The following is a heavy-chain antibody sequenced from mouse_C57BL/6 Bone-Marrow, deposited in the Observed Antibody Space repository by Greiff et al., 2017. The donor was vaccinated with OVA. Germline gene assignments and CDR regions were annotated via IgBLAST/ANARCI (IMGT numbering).Heavy chain of an antibody. D-gene: IGHD2-3*01. V-gene: IGHV1-77*01. J-gene: IGHJ3*01. CDR2: IGPGSGST. CDR1: GYTFTDYY. CDR3: ARWGGWLLRAY. Sequence: VQRVESGAELVKPGASVKISCKASGYTFTDYYINWVKQRPGQGLEGSGKIGPGSGSTYYNEKFKGKATLTADKSSSTAYMQLSSLTSEDSAVYFCARWGGWLLRAYWGQGTLVTVSA.